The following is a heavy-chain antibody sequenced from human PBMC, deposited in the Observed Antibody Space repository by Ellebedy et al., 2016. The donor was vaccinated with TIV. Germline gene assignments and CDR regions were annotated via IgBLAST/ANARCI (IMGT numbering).Heavy chain of an antibody. CDR3: ARLLYDNNAFDI. J-gene: IGHJ3*02. CDR1: GFTFSGSA. D-gene: IGHD3-22*01. V-gene: IGHV3-73*01. CDR2: IRTKANSYAT. Sequence: PGGSLRLSCAASGFTFSGSAMHWVRQASGKGLEWVGRIRTKANSYATAYAASVKGRFTISRDDSKNTTYLQMNSLKTEDTAVYYCARLLYDNNAFDIWGQGTMVTVSS.